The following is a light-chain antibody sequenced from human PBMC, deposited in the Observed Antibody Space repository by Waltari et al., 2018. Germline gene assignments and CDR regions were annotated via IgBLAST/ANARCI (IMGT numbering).Light chain of an antibody. Sequence: QSALTQPASVSGSPGQSVTISCTGASSDIGRYDIVSWYQQHPGNAPKLIICDVSKRPPGVSDRFPGSKSGDPASLAISGLQFEDEADYYCCSYAGNYIWVFGGGTRLTVL. J-gene: IGLJ3*02. CDR2: DVS. CDR3: CSYAGNYIWV. V-gene: IGLV2-23*02. CDR1: SSDIGRYDI.